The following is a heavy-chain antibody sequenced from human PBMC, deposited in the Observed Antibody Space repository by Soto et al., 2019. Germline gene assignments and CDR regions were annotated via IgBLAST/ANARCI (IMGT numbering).Heavy chain of an antibody. J-gene: IGHJ4*01. CDR1: GGSISSSSYY. Sequence: SETLSLTCTVSGGSISSSSYYWGWIRQPPGKGLEWIGYIYYSGSTYYNPSLKSRVTISVDTSKNQFSLKLSSVTAADTAVYYCAINGANSVYCDYWGHGTLVTVSS. V-gene: IGHV4-30-4*08. CDR2: IYYSGST. D-gene: IGHD4-17*01. CDR3: AINGANSVYCDY.